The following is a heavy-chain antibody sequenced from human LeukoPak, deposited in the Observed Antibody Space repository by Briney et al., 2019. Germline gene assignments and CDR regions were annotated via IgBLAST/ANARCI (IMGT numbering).Heavy chain of an antibody. CDR1: GFTLGGYW. Sequence: GGSLRLSCAASGFTLGGYWMHWVRQAPGKGLVWVSRINSDGSSTTYADSVKGRFTISRDNAKNTLYLQMNSLRAEDTAVYYCARGGIEVAGYVEFWGQGTLATVSS. D-gene: IGHD6-19*01. CDR2: INSDGSST. CDR3: ARGGIEVAGYVEF. V-gene: IGHV3-74*01. J-gene: IGHJ4*02.